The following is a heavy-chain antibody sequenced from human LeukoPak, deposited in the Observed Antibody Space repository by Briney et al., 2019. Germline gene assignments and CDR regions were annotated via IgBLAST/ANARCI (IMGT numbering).Heavy chain of an antibody. CDR1: GGSISSGDYY. Sequence: SETLSLTCTVSGGSISSGDYYWSWIRQPAGKGLEWIGRIYTSGSTNYNPSLKSRVTISVDTSKNQFSLKLSSVTAADTAVYYCARHGGYSSSSDYWGQGTLVTVSS. CDR3: ARHGGYSSSSDY. CDR2: IYTSGST. V-gene: IGHV4-61*02. D-gene: IGHD6-13*01. J-gene: IGHJ4*02.